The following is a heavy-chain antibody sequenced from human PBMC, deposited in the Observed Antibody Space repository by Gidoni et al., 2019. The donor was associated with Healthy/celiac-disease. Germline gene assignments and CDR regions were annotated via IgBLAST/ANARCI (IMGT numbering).Heavy chain of an antibody. CDR3: ARDSRYCSSTSCWVDYYYGMDV. D-gene: IGHD2-2*01. Sequence: QVQLQESGPGLVKSSETQSITCKGCGYYISSGYYWGWIRQPPGKGLEWIGSIYQSGSTYSTPSLLRRFTLSVVTSQTQFSLKLRSVTAADTAVYYCARDSRYCSSTSCWVDYYYGMDVWGQGTTVTVSS. CDR2: IYQSGST. V-gene: IGHV4-38-2*02. CDR1: GYYISSGYY. J-gene: IGHJ6*02.